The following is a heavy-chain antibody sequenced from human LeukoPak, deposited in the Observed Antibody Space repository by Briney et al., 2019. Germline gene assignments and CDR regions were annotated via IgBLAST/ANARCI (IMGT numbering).Heavy chain of an antibody. Sequence: PSETLSLTCAVYGGSFSGYYWSWIRQPPGKGLEWIGEINHSGSTNYNPSLKSRVTISVDTSKNQFYLKLSFVTAADTAVYYCARRKDIVVVPAVRGDFDYWGQGNLVTVSS. CDR2: INHSGST. J-gene: IGHJ4*02. D-gene: IGHD2-2*01. CDR1: GGSFSGYY. V-gene: IGHV4-34*01. CDR3: ARRKDIVVVPAVRGDFDY.